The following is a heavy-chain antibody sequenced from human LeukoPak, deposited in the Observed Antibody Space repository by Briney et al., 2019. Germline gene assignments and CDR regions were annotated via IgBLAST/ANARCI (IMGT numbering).Heavy chain of an antibody. Sequence: PGGSLRLSCAASGFTFSNYAMSWVRQAPGKGREWVSGISLGTSDTYYADSVKGRVNISRDNSRHTLYLQMNSLRPADTAVYYCVKSRGYSYGYEFDYWGQGTLVTVSS. D-gene: IGHD5-18*01. CDR1: GFTFSNYA. V-gene: IGHV3-23*01. J-gene: IGHJ4*02. CDR2: ISLGTSDT. CDR3: VKSRGYSYGYEFDY.